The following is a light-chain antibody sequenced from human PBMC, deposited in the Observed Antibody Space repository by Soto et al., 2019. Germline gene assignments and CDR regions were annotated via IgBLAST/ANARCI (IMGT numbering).Light chain of an antibody. Sequence: QSALTQPASVSGSPGQSITISCTGTSSDVGSYNLVSWYQQHLGKAPKLMIYEVSKRPSGVSNRFSGSKSGNTASLTISGLQAEEEADYYCCSYAGSSSVVFGGGTKLTVL. V-gene: IGLV2-23*02. CDR1: SSDVGSYNL. CDR3: CSYAGSSSVV. CDR2: EVS. J-gene: IGLJ2*01.